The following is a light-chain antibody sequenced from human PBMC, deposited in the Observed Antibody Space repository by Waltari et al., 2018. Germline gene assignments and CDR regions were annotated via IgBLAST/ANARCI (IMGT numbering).Light chain of an antibody. CDR2: WAA. CDR3: QQYYNTPLT. Sequence: DIVMTQSPESLAVSLGERATINCKSSLSLLYNSNNKNYLALYQQKPGQPPKLLIYWAATRDSGVPGRFSGSGSRTDFTLTISSLQAEDVAVYFCQQYYNTPLTFGPVTKVDVK. V-gene: IGKV4-1*01. J-gene: IGKJ3*01. CDR1: LSLLYNSNNKNY.